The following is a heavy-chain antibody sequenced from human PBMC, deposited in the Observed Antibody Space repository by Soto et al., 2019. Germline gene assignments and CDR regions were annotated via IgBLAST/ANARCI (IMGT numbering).Heavy chain of an antibody. J-gene: IGHJ4*02. CDR1: GFTFTSSA. V-gene: IGHV1-58*01. Sequence: VKVSCKASGFTFTSSAVQWVRQARGQRLEWIGWIVVGSGNTNYAQKFQERVTITRDMSTSTAYMELSSLRSEDTAVYYCAAVPDIVVVPAVGWGQGTLVPVSS. D-gene: IGHD2-2*01. CDR3: AAVPDIVVVPAVG. CDR2: IVVGSGNT.